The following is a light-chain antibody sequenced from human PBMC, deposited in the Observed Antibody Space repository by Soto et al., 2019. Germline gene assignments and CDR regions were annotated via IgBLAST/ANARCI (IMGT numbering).Light chain of an antibody. CDR1: QSISRT. J-gene: IGKJ2*01. V-gene: IGKV3-15*01. Sequence: EIVMTQSPASLSVSPGERATLSCRASQSISRTLAWYQQKPGQAPRLLICGASTRATGIPARFSGRGSGTDFTLTISSLQSEDFAVYYCQQYDSWRYTFGQGTKLEIK. CDR3: QQYDSWRYT. CDR2: GAS.